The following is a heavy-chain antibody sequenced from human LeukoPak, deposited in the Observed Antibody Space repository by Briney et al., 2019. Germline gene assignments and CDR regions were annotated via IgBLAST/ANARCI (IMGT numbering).Heavy chain of an antibody. V-gene: IGHV4-34*01. Sequence: SETLSLTCAVYGGSFSGYYWSWIRLPPGKGLEWIGEINHSGSTKSNPSLKSRVTISVDTSKNQFSLKLSSVTAADTSVYYCARGLWYSSSSPYFDYWGQGTLVTVSS. CDR3: ARGLWYSSSSPYFDY. CDR1: GGSFSGYY. D-gene: IGHD6-13*01. CDR2: INHSGST. J-gene: IGHJ4*02.